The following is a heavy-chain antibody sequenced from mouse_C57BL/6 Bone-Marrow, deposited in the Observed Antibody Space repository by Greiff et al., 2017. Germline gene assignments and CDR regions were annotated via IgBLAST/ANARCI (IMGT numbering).Heavy chain of an antibody. CDR3: ARGGDYDYDGGD. J-gene: IGHJ3*01. CDR2: INPSSGYT. D-gene: IGHD2-4*01. V-gene: IGHV1-4*01. Sequence: VQLQQSGAELARPGASVKMSCKASGYTFTSYTMHWVKQRPGQGLEWIGYINPSSGYTKSNQKFKDKATLTADTSSSTAYMQLSSLTSEDSAVYYCARGGDYDYDGGDWGQGTLVTVSA. CDR1: GYTFTSYT.